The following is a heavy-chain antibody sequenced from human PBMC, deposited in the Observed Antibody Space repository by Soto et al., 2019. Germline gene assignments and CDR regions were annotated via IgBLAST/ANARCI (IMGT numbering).Heavy chain of an antibody. V-gene: IGHV1-69*13. D-gene: IGHD2-2*02. Sequence: ASVKVSCKASGGTFSSYAISWVRQAPGQGLEWMGGIIPIFGTANYAQKFQGRVTITADEPTSTVYMELSSLRSEDTAVYYCAREDIVVVPAAIAYYYYGMDVWGQGTTVTVSS. J-gene: IGHJ6*02. CDR1: GGTFSSYA. CDR2: IIPIFGTA. CDR3: AREDIVVVPAAIAYYYYGMDV.